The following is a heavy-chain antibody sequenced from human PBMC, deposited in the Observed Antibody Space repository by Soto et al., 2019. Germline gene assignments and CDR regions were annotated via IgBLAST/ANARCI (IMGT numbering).Heavy chain of an antibody. J-gene: IGHJ4*02. CDR1: GFTFSNAL. Sequence: GGSMRVSCAASGFTFSNALRNWVRQTPGKGLEWVSAISGSGGSTYYADSVKGRFTISRDNSKNTLYLQMNSLRAEDTAVYYCAKSPWDIVATTYDYWGQGTLVTVSS. V-gene: IGHV3-23*01. CDR3: AKSPWDIVATTYDY. D-gene: IGHD5-12*01. CDR2: ISGSGGST.